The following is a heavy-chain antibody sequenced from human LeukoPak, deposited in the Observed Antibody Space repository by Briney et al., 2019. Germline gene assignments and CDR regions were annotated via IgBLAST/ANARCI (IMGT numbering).Heavy chain of an antibody. CDR2: ITDSGLNT. CDR1: GFTFNNYA. D-gene: IGHD3-16*01. V-gene: IGHV3-23*01. Sequence: GGSLRLSCVASGFTFNNYAMAWVRQAPERGLEWVSSITDSGLNTYYADSVKGRITISRDNSKNTLYLQMNSLRAEDTAVYYCAKGLRGNYDSWGQGTLVTVSS. CDR3: AKGLRGNYDS. J-gene: IGHJ5*01.